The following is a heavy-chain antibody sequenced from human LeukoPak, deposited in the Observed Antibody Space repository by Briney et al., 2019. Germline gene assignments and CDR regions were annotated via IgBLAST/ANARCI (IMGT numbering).Heavy chain of an antibody. J-gene: IGHJ6*03. CDR2: IYYSGST. Sequence: SETLSLTCTVSGGSISSSSYYWGWIRQPPGKGLEWIGSIYYSGSTYYNPSLKSRVTISVDTSKNQFSLKLSSVTAADTAVYYCARPDYYYYYMDVWGKGTTVTVSS. CDR1: GGSISSSSYY. V-gene: IGHV4-39*07. CDR3: ARPDYYYYYMDV.